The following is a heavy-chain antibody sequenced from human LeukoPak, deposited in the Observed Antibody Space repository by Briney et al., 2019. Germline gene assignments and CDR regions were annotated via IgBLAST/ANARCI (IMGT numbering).Heavy chain of an antibody. CDR3: ARDRLGYRITIFGGAFDI. CDR2: ISSSGSTI. Sequence: GGSLRLSCAASGFTFSDYYMSWIRQAPGKGLEWVSYISSSGSTIYYADSVKGRFTISRDNAKNSLYLQMNSLRAEDTAVYYCARDRLGYRITIFGGAFDIWGQGTMVTVSS. V-gene: IGHV3-11*01. J-gene: IGHJ3*02. CDR1: GFTFSDYY. D-gene: IGHD3-3*01.